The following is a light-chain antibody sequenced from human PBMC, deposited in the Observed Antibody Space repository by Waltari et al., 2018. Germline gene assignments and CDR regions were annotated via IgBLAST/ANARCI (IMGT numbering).Light chain of an antibody. J-gene: IGKJ2*03. CDR2: KAS. CDR1: ENVNEY. Sequence: DIQMTQSPSSLSSSVRDSVTMSWRASENVNEYLNWYQQKSGKAPKLLISKASILQSGVPSRFSGSGSGTDYTFTVSSLQSEDVATYYCQHGYGTPYSFGQGTKVEIK. CDR3: QHGYGTPYS. V-gene: IGKV1-39*01.